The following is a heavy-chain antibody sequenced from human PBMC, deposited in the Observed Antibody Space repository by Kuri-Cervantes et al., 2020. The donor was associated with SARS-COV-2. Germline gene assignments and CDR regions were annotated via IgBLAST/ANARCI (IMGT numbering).Heavy chain of an antibody. Sequence: SQTLSLTSAVDSGSFSDYYWSWVRQPPGNGLEWIGEINHIGHTNYDTCLKSRFTISIDTSKNQFSRKLGSVTAADTAVYYCVKGGARITNSGVVIANWFDPWGQGTLVTVSS. V-gene: IGHV4-34*01. CDR2: INHIGHT. CDR1: SGSFSDYY. J-gene: IGHJ5*02. D-gene: IGHD3-3*01. CDR3: VKGGARITNSGVVIANWFDP.